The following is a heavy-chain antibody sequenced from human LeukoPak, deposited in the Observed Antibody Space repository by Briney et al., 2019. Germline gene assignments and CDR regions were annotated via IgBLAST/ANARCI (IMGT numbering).Heavy chain of an antibody. V-gene: IGHV4-31*03. CDR2: IYYSGST. Sequence: PSETLSLTCTVSGGSISSGGYYWSWIRQHPGKGLEWIGYIYYSGSTYYNPSLKSRVTISVDTSKNQFSLKLSSVTAADTAVYYCARDRNGDWFDYWGQGTLVTVSS. CDR1: GGSISSGGYY. J-gene: IGHJ4*02. D-gene: IGHD4-17*01. CDR3: ARDRNGDWFDY.